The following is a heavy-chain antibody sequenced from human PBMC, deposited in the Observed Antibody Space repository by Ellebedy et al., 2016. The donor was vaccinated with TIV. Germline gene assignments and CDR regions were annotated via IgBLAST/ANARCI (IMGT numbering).Heavy chain of an antibody. CDR3: APLGYCSDGTCDSTEY. D-gene: IGHD2-15*01. Sequence: PGGSLRLSCAASGFTFSNYDMSWVRQTPGKGLEWVSTSGSDGRTYYADSVKGRFTISRDSSKSTLFLQMNSLRAEDTAVYYCAPLGYCSDGTCDSTEYWGQGTLVTVSS. CDR1: GFTFSNYD. V-gene: IGHV3-23*01. J-gene: IGHJ4*02. CDR2: SGSDGRT.